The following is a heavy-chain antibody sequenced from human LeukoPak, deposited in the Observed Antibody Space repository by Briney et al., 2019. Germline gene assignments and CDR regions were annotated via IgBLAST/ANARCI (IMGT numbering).Heavy chain of an antibody. J-gene: IGHJ6*03. Sequence: GGSLRLSCAASGFTFTSYSMNWVRRPPGKGREWVSYVSSSSSTIYYADSVKGRFTISRDNATNTLFLQMNSLRADDTAVYYCARSTSHYYYYYMDVWGKGTTVTISS. CDR3: ARSTSHYYYYYMDV. CDR1: GFTFTSYS. CDR2: VSSSSSTI. V-gene: IGHV3-48*04.